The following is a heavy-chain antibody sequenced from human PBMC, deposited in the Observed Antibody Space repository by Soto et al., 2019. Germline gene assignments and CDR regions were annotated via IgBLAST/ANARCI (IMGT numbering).Heavy chain of an antibody. D-gene: IGHD6-19*01. CDR3: ARGGIAVAVPFDY. CDR2: IIPIFGTA. J-gene: IGHJ4*02. CDR1: GGTFSSYA. Sequence: SVKVSCKASGGTFSSYAISWVRQAPGQGLEWMGGIIPIFGTANYAQKFQGRVTITADESTSTAYMELSSLRSEDTAVYYCARGGIAVAVPFDYWGQGTLVTFSS. V-gene: IGHV1-69*13.